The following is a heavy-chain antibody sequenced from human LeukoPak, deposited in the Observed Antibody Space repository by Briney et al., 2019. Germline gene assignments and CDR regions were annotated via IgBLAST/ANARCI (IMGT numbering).Heavy chain of an antibody. CDR1: GFTFSSNT. J-gene: IGHJ3*02. Sequence: GGSLRLSCAASGFTFSSNTMNWVRQAPGKGLEWVSYITSSSSTIYYADSVKGRFTISRDNAKNSLYLQMNSLRAEDTAVYYCAKGLYCTNGVCLGFDIWGQGTMVTVSS. CDR3: AKGLYCTNGVCLGFDI. D-gene: IGHD2-8*01. V-gene: IGHV3-48*01. CDR2: ITSSSSTI.